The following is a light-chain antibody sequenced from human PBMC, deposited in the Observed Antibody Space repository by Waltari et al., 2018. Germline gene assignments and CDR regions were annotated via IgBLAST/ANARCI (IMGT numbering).Light chain of an antibody. J-gene: IGLJ1*01. Sequence: QSALTQPPSASGSPGQSVTISCPGTSSDVGGSNYVSWYQQHPGKAPKLIIYEVSKRPSGVPDRFSGSKSGNTASLTVSGLQAEDEADYYCSSYAGSSNHVFATGTKVTVL. V-gene: IGLV2-8*01. CDR1: SSDVGGSNY. CDR3: SSYAGSSNHV. CDR2: EVS.